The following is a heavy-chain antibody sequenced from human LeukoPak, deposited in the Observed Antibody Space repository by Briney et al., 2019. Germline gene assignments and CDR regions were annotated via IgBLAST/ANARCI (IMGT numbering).Heavy chain of an antibody. CDR3: ARGDSGYGLYYYYYYMDV. Sequence: ASVKVSCKASGYTFTGYYMHWVRQAPGQGLEWMGWINPSSGGTNYAQKFQGRVTMTRDTSISTAYMELSRLRSDDTAVYYCARGDSGYGLYYYYYYMDVWGKGTTVTVSS. J-gene: IGHJ6*03. CDR2: INPSSGGT. D-gene: IGHD5-12*01. CDR1: GYTFTGYY. V-gene: IGHV1-2*02.